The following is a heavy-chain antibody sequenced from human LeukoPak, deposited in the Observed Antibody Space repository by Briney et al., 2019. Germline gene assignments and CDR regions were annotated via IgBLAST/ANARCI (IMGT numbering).Heavy chain of an antibody. V-gene: IGHV3-23*01. CDR1: GFTFSSYG. D-gene: IGHD2-21*01. CDR2: ISGDAGRT. Sequence: GGSLRLSCAASGFTFSSYGMNWVRQAPGKGLEWVSGISGDAGRTYYADSVKGRFTIYRDNSKNTLYLQMNSLRAEDTAVYYCARDRFRLGGGQGTLVTVSS. CDR3: ARDRFRLG. J-gene: IGHJ4*02.